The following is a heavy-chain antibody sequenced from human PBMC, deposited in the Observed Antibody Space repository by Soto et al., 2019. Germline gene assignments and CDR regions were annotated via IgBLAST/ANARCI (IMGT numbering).Heavy chain of an antibody. CDR3: AKTSGGSNYYYYGMDV. CDR2: ILYDGNVK. Sequence: QMQLVESGGGVVQPGRSLSLSCAASRFSFNAYAMHWVRQAPGKGLEWVAVILYDGNVKYYADSVKGRFTISRDNSKGTLFLQMNSLRGDDTAVYYCAKTSGGSNYYYYGMDVWGQGTTVTVSS. CDR1: RFSFNAYA. J-gene: IGHJ6*02. D-gene: IGHD5-12*01. V-gene: IGHV3-30-3*02.